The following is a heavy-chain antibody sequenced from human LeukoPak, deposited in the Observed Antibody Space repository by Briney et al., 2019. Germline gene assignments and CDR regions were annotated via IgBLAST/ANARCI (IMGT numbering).Heavy chain of an antibody. CDR3: AKSRNRYNWNYVADY. CDR1: GFTFSSYA. V-gene: IGHV3-23*01. Sequence: GGSLRLSCAASGFTFSSYAMSWVRQPPGKGLEWVSAISGSGGSTYYADSVKGRFTISRDNSKNTLHLQMNSLRAEDTAVYYCAKSRNRYNWNYVADYWGQGTLVTVSS. D-gene: IGHD1-7*01. J-gene: IGHJ4*02. CDR2: ISGSGGST.